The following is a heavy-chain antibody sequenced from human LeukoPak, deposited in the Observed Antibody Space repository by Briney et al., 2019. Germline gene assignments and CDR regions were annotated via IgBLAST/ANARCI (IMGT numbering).Heavy chain of an antibody. J-gene: IGHJ4*02. CDR2: ISAYNGNT. CDR1: GYTFTSYV. CDR3: ARGLWSGYYAY. Sequence: ASVKVSCKASGYTFTSYVISWVRQAPGQGLECMGWISAYNGNTNYAQKLQGRVTMTTDTSTSTAYRELRSLRSDDTAVYYCARGLWSGYYAYWGQGTLVTVSS. V-gene: IGHV1-18*01. D-gene: IGHD3-3*01.